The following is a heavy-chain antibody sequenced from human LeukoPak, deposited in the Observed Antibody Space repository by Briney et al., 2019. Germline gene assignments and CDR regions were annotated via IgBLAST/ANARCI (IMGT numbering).Heavy chain of an antibody. CDR2: IKQDGSEK. D-gene: IGHD2-2*01. CDR3: ARDRRYCSSSSCPWEPFDY. Sequence: GGSLRLSCAASWFTFSSYWMSWVRQAPGKGLEWVANIKQDGSEKYYVDSVKGRFTISRDNAKNSLYLQMNSLRAEEMAVYYRARDRRYCSSSSCPWEPFDYWGQGTLVTVSS. V-gene: IGHV3-7*05. J-gene: IGHJ4*02. CDR1: WFTFSSYW.